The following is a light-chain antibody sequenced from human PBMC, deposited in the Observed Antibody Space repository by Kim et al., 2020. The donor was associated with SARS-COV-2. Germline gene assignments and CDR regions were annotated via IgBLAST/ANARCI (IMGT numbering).Light chain of an antibody. Sequence: QCITRSCTGTSIDVRSYNLVSWYQQQPGKAPKLMIYEGSKLPSGVSNRFTGYKSCNTASLTISGLQAEDEADYDCFSYAGSSTFVVFCGGTQLTVL. J-gene: IGLJ2*01. V-gene: IGLV2-23*03. CDR2: EGS. CDR1: SIDVRSYNL. CDR3: FSYAGSSTFVV.